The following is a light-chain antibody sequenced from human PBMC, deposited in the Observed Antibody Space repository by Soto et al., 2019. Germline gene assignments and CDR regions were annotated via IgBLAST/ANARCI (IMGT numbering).Light chain of an antibody. CDR1: QSISNW. CDR3: QQYDSYPYT. CDR2: KAS. J-gene: IGKJ2*01. V-gene: IGKV1-5*03. Sequence: DIQMTQSPSTLSASVGDRVTITCRASQSISNWLAWYQQKPGQAPKLLIYKASHLEGGVPSRFSGSGSGREFTLSISSLQPEDFATYYCQQYDSYPYTFGQGTKLEIK.